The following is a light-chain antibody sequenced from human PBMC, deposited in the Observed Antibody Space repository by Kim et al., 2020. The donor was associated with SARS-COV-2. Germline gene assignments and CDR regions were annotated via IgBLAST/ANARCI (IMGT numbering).Light chain of an antibody. Sequence: TLSLSPGERAPRSCRASQSVSSYLAWYQQKPGQAPRLLIYDASNRATGIPARFTGSGSGTDFTLTISSLEPEDFAVYYCQQRSNWRFGQGTKLEI. CDR3: QQRSNWR. CDR2: DAS. CDR1: QSVSSY. J-gene: IGKJ2*03. V-gene: IGKV3-11*01.